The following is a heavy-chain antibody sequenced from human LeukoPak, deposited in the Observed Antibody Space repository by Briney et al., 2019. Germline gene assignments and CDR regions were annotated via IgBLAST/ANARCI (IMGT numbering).Heavy chain of an antibody. CDR3: ARSYYYDSSGYTDDY. CDR1: GGSISSYY. V-gene: IGHV4-4*07. D-gene: IGHD3-22*01. Sequence: PSETLSLTCTVSGGSISSYYWSWIRQPAGKGLEWIGRIYTSGSTNYNSSLKSRVTMSVDTSKNQFSLKLSPVTAADTAVYYCARSYYYDSSGYTDDYWGQGTLVTVSS. CDR2: IYTSGST. J-gene: IGHJ4*02.